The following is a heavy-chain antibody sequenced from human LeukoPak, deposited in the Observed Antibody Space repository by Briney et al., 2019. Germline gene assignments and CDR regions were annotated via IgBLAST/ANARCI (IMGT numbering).Heavy chain of an antibody. CDR2: IIPIFGTA. V-gene: IGHV1-69*13. CDR1: GGTFSSYA. Sequence: SVKVSCKASGGTFSSYAISWVRQAPGQGLEWMGGIIPIFGTANYAQKFQGRVTITADESTSTAYMELSSLRSGDTAVYYCAGTFGGSVAGTFDYWGQGTLVTVSS. CDR3: AGTFGGSVAGTFDY. J-gene: IGHJ4*02. D-gene: IGHD6-19*01.